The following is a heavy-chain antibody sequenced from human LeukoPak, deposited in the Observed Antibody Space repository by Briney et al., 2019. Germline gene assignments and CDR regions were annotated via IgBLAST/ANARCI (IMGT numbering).Heavy chain of an antibody. CDR1: GFTVSSNY. CDR2: IYSGGST. V-gene: IGHV3-53*01. CDR3: ARDAVSTGSGSEVRYYGMDV. Sequence: GGSLRLSCAASGFTVSSNYMSWVRQAPGKGLEWVSVIYSGGSTYYADSVKGRFTISRDNSKNTLYLQMNSLRAEDTAVYYCARDAVSTGSGSEVRYYGMDVWGQGTTVTVSS. D-gene: IGHD3-10*01. J-gene: IGHJ6*02.